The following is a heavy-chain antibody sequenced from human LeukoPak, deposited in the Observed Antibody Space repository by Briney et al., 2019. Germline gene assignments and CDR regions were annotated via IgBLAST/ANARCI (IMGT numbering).Heavy chain of an antibody. Sequence: PGGSLRLSCAASGFTFSSYAMSWVRQAPGKGLEWVSAISGSGGSTYYADSVKGRFTISRDNSKNTLYLQMNSLRAEDTAVYYCAKAPGQGYSSSQNPSYTWFDPGGQGTLVTVSS. CDR2: ISGSGGST. CDR3: AKAPGQGYSSSQNPSYTWFDP. J-gene: IGHJ5*02. V-gene: IGHV3-23*01. CDR1: GFTFSSYA. D-gene: IGHD6-13*01.